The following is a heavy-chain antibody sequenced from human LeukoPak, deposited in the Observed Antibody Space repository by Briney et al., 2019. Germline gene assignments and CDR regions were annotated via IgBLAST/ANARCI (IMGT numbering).Heavy chain of an antibody. CDR3: ARDEGDYEPFDY. CDR1: GFTFSSYG. D-gene: IGHD4-17*01. Sequence: GRSLRLSCAASGFTFSSYGMHWVRQAPGKGLEWVAVIWYDGSNKYYADSVKSRFTISRDNSKNTLYLQMNSLRAEDTAVYYCARDEGDYEPFDYWGQGTLVTVSS. V-gene: IGHV3-33*01. J-gene: IGHJ4*02. CDR2: IWYDGSNK.